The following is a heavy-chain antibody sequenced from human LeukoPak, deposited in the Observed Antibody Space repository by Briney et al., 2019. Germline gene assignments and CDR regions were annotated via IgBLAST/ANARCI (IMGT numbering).Heavy chain of an antibody. V-gene: IGHV4-59*12. Sequence: PSETLSLTCTVSGGSITSNYWSWIRQPPGKGLEWIGYIFYSGNTNYNPSLKSRVTMSVDTSKNQFSLKLSSVTAADTAVYYCARDLVEELDAFDIWGQGAMVTVSS. CDR3: ARDLVEELDAFDI. D-gene: IGHD3-10*01. CDR1: GGSITSNY. CDR2: IFYSGNT. J-gene: IGHJ3*02.